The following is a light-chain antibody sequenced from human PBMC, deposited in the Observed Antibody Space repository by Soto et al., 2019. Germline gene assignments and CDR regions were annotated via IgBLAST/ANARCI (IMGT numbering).Light chain of an antibody. CDR1: TSDAVIYNL. CDR2: EGN. Sequence: QSALTQPASVSGSPGQSITISCTGTTSDAVIYNLVAWYQLYSGSVPRLLIYEGNKRPSGVSSRFSGSNSDNKASLTISGLQEEDEADYFCCSYAGGSTHVVFGAGTKLTVL. CDR3: CSYAGGSTHVV. J-gene: IGLJ2*01. V-gene: IGLV2-23*01.